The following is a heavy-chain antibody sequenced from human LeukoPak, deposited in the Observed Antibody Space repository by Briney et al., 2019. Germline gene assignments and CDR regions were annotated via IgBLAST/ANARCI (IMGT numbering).Heavy chain of an antibody. CDR1: GFTLSSYG. J-gene: IGHJ6*03. CDR3: AKDRGGTYSWYYYYMDV. Sequence: PGGSLRLSCVASGFTLSSYGMHWVRQAPGKGLEWVAFIRYDGSNTYYTDSVKGRFTISRDNSKNTLFLQMNSLRAEDTAVYYCAKDRGGTYSWYYYYMDVWGNGTTVTVSS. D-gene: IGHD1-26*01. CDR2: IRYDGSNT. V-gene: IGHV3-30*02.